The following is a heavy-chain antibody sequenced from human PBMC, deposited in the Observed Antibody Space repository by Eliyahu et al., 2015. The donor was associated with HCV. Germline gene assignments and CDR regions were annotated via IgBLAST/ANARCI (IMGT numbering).Heavy chain of an antibody. V-gene: IGHV4-34*01. D-gene: IGHD6-13*01. J-gene: IGHJ5*02. Sequence: QVQLQQWGAGLLKPSETLSLTCAVYGGSFSGYYWSWIRQPPGKGLEWIGEINHSGSTNYNPSLKSRVTISVDTSKNQFSLKLSSVTAADTAVYYCASVAAADPYNWFDPWGQGTLVTVSS. CDR2: INHSGST. CDR3: ASVAAADPYNWFDP. CDR1: GGSFSGYY.